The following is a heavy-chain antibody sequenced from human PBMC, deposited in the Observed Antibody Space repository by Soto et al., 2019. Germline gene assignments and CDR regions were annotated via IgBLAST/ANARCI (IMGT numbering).Heavy chain of an antibody. J-gene: IGHJ4*02. V-gene: IGHV3-21*01. CDR3: ARDQGVVVVVAAYFDY. CDR2: ISSSSSYI. Sequence: EVQLVESGGGLVKPGGSLRLSCAASGFTFSSYSMNWVRQAPGKGLEWVSSISSSSSYIYYADSVKGRFTISRDNAENSLYLQMNSLRAEDTAVYYCARDQGVVVVVAAYFDYWGQGTLVTVSS. D-gene: IGHD2-15*01. CDR1: GFTFSSYS.